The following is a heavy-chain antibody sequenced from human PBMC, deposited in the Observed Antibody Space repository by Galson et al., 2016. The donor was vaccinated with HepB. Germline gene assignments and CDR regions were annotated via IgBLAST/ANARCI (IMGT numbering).Heavy chain of an antibody. CDR1: GFTFTDYG. D-gene: IGHD2/OR15-2a*01. J-gene: IGHJ5*02. CDR2: ISYDGSTP. Sequence: SLRLSCAASGFTFTDYGMHWVRQAPGKGLEWVAVISYDGSTPYIADSVRGRFSISRDNSKNTLYLQMNSLRADDTAVYYCAKDRGTFLPPVNWFDPWDQGTLVSVSS. V-gene: IGHV3-30*18. CDR3: AKDRGTFLPPVNWFDP.